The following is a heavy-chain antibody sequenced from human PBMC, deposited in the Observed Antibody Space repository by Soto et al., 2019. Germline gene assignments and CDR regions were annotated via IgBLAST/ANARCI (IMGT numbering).Heavy chain of an antibody. J-gene: IGHJ4*02. Sequence: EVQLLESGGGLVQPGGSLRLSCAASGFTFSSYAMSWVRQAPGKGLEWVSGISGSGGTTYYTDSVKGRFTISRDNSTNTPYLQMNSLRAEDTAVYYCAKATGGCSLVRYYFACWGQGTLVTVSS. CDR2: ISGSGGTT. V-gene: IGHV3-23*01. CDR1: GFTFSSYA. CDR3: AKATGGCSLVRYYFAC. D-gene: IGHD5-18*01.